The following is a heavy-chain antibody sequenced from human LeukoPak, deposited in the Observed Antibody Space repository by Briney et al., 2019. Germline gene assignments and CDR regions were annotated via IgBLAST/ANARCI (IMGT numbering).Heavy chain of an antibody. CDR2: IYHSGST. D-gene: IGHD2-15*01. V-gene: IGHV4-34*01. J-gene: IGHJ4*02. CDR3: ARHSWVNGYFDY. CDR1: GGSFSGYY. Sequence: SETLSLTCAVYGGSFSGYYWSWIRQPPGKGLEWIGEIYHSGSTNYNPSLKSRVTISVDKSKNQFSLKLSSVTAADTAVYYCARHSWVNGYFDYWGQGTLVTVSS.